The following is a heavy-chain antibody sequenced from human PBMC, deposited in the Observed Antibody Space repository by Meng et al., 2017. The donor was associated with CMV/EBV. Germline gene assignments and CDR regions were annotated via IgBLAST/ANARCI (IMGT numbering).Heavy chain of an antibody. J-gene: IGHJ4*02. CDR2: VSGGDGTA. V-gene: IGHV3-23*01. D-gene: IGHD2-2*01. Sequence: GLSSGNVRGSGVRQTPGNELEGLSVVSGGDGTAYKADSMKGRFTTTRDNYKNALYIQMNRLSPEDAAKYCCASVASAVVPAAIGYWGQGTLVTVSS. CDR1: GLSSGNVR. CDR3: ASVASAVVPAAIGY.